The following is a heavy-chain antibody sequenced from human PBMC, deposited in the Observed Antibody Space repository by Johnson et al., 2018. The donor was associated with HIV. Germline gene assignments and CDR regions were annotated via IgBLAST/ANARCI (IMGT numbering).Heavy chain of an antibody. CDR1: GFTFNSYA. J-gene: IGHJ3*02. V-gene: IGHV3-30-3*01. D-gene: IGHD3-16*01. CDR2: ISYDGINK. CDR3: AREVYAHDAFDI. Sequence: QVQVVESGGGVVQPGRSLRLSCAATGFTFNSYAMHWVRQAPGKGLEWVAVISYDGINKYYADSVKGRFTISRDNSKKTLYLQMNSLRPEDMAVYYCAREVYAHDAFDIWGQGTMVTVSS.